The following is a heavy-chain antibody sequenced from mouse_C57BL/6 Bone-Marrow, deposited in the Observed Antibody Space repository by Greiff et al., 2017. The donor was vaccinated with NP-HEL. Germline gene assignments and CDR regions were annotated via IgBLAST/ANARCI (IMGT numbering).Heavy chain of an antibody. J-gene: IGHJ4*01. CDR3: ARYYSIYAMDY. D-gene: IGHD1-1*01. CDR2: IYPGSGTT. V-gene: IGHV1-76*01. Sequence: VQLQQSGAELVRPGASVKLSCKASGYTFTDYYINWVKQRPGQGLEWIARIYPGSGTTYYNEKFKGKATLTAEKSSSTAYMQLSSLTSEDSAVYFCARYYSIYAMDYWGQGTSVTVSS. CDR1: GYTFTDYY.